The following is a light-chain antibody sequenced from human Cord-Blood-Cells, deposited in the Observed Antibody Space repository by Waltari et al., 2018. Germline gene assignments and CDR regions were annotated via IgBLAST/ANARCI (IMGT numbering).Light chain of an antibody. CDR1: QSLLHSNGYNY. Sequence: DIVMTQSPLSLPVTPGEPASISYRSSQSLLHSNGYNYLDWYLQKPGQSPQLLIYLGSNRASGVPDRFSGSGSGTVFTLKISRVEAEDVGVYYCMQALQTPPTFGQGTRLEIK. CDR3: MQALQTPPT. J-gene: IGKJ5*01. V-gene: IGKV2-28*01. CDR2: LGS.